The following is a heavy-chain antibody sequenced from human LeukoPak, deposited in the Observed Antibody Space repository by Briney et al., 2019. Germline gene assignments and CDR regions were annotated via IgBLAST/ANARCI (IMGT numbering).Heavy chain of an antibody. V-gene: IGHV3-23*01. D-gene: IGHD3-9*01. CDR2: ISGSGGTT. CDR1: GFTFSSYG. CDR3: AKGAGNFDWSYHDY. J-gene: IGHJ4*02. Sequence: PGGSLRLSCAASGFTFSSYGMHWVRQAPGKGLEWVSAISGSGGTTYNADSVKGRFTISRDNSKNTLYLQLNSLRAEDTAVYYCAKGAGNFDWSYHDYWGQGTLVTVSS.